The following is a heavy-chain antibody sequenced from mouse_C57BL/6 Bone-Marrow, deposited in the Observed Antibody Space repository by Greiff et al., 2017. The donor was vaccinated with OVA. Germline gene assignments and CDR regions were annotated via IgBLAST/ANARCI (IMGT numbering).Heavy chain of an antibody. Sequence: EVKLMESGPGLVKPSQSLSLTCSVTGYSITSGYYWNWIRQFPGNKLEWMGYISYDGSNNYNPSLKNRISITRDTSKNQFFLKLNSVTTEDTATYYCARAPPMVTRFAYWGQGTLVTVSA. V-gene: IGHV3-6*01. D-gene: IGHD2-9*01. CDR3: ARAPPMVTRFAY. CDR1: GYSITSGYY. CDR2: ISYDGSN. J-gene: IGHJ3*01.